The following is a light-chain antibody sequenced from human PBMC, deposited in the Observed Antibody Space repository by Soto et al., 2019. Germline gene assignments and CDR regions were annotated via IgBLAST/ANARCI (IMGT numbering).Light chain of an antibody. J-gene: IGLJ2*01. CDR1: SSNIGSNY. Sequence: QTVVTQPPSASGTPGQRVTISCSGSSSNIGSNYVYWYQQLPGTAPKLLIYRNNQRPSGVPDRFSGSKSGTSASLAISGLRSEGEADYYCAAWDDSLSGRVVFGGGTKLTVL. CDR2: RNN. CDR3: AAWDDSLSGRVV. V-gene: IGLV1-47*01.